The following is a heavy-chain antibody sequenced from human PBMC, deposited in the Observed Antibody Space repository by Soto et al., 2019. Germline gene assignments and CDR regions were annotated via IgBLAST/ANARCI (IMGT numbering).Heavy chain of an antibody. Sequence: GGSLRLSCAASGFTFDSPYSHGMSWVRQSPGKGPEWVSTISSNGANTHYAESVKGRFTISKDASRNTVYLHMNSLRAEDTATYFCVSWVSAHFDYWGHGTPVTAPQ. CDR3: VSWVSAHFDY. J-gene: IGHJ4*01. D-gene: IGHD2-8*01. V-gene: IGHV3-23*01. CDR2: ISSNGANT. CDR1: GFTFDSPYSHG.